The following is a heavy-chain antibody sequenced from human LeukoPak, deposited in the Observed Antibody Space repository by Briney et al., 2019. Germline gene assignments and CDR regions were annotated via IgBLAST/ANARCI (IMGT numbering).Heavy chain of an antibody. J-gene: IGHJ4*02. Sequence: GGSLRLSCAASGFTFSSYGMHWVRQAPGKGLEWVAVISYDGSNKYYADSVKGRFTISRDNSKNTLYLQMNSLRAEDTAVYYCAKLGSLYDSSGYYPVDYWGQGTLVTVSS. V-gene: IGHV3-30*18. CDR2: ISYDGSNK. CDR3: AKLGSLYDSSGYYPVDY. D-gene: IGHD3-22*01. CDR1: GFTFSSYG.